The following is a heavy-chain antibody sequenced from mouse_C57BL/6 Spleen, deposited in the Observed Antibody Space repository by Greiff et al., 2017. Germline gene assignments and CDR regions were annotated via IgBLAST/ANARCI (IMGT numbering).Heavy chain of an antibody. J-gene: IGHJ2*01. CDR1: GYTFTSYW. CDR3: ARESSGYLYYFDY. CDR2: IHPNSGST. Sequence: QVQLQQSGAELVKPGASVKLSCKASGYTFTSYWMHWVKQRPGQGLEWIGMIHPNSGSTNYNEKFKSKATLTVDKSSSTAYMQLSSLTSEDSAVYYCARESSGYLYYFDYWGQGTTLTVSS. V-gene: IGHV1-64*01. D-gene: IGHD3-2*02.